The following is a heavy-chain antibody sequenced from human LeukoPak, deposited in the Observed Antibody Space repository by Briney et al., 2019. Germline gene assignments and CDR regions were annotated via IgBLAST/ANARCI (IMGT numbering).Heavy chain of an antibody. J-gene: IGHJ4*02. Sequence: PGGSLRLSCAASGLTFSNYWMNWVRQAPGKGLEWVANIKQDGSEKYYVDSVKGRFTISRDNAKNSLYLQMNSLRAEDTAVYYCARDKYGDYGVDYWGQGTLVTVSS. CDR2: IKQDGSEK. D-gene: IGHD4-17*01. CDR1: GLTFSNYW. V-gene: IGHV3-7*01. CDR3: ARDKYGDYGVDY.